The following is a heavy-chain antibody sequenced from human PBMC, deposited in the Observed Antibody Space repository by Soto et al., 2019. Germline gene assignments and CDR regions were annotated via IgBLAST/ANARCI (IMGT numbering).Heavy chain of an antibody. Sequence: QVQLVQSGAEVKKPGASVKVSCKASGYTFTSYDINWVRQATGQGLEWMGWMNPNSGNTGYAQKFQGRVTMTRNTXIXXAYMELSSLRSEDTAVYYCARGGANWNDDPGDFDYWGQGTLVTVSS. J-gene: IGHJ4*02. CDR2: MNPNSGNT. CDR3: ARGGANWNDDPGDFDY. V-gene: IGHV1-8*01. D-gene: IGHD1-20*01. CDR1: GYTFTSYD.